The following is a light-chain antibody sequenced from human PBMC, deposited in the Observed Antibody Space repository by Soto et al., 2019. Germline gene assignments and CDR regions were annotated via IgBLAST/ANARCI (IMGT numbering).Light chain of an antibody. CDR1: QSVSSK. V-gene: IGKV3-15*01. CDR3: HQYNHWLTWK. CDR2: SAS. Sequence: EIVMTQSPATLSLSPVQRATLSCRASQSVSSKLAWYQQRPGQAPRLLIYSASTRATGIPARFSGSGSGTEFTLTIRSLQSEDFAVYYCHQYNHWLTWKCGQGTKGDIK. J-gene: IGKJ1*01.